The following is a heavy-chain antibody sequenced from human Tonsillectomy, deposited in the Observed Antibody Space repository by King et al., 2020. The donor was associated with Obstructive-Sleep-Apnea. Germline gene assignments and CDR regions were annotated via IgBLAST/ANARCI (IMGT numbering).Heavy chain of an antibody. V-gene: IGHV1-69*01. D-gene: IGHD3-16*01. Sequence: VQLVESGAEVKKPGSSVKVSCKASGDTLSNYGFSWVRQAPGQGLEWMGGIIPNSGTTNYAQKFRGRVTITADESTSTAYMELSSLISEDTAVYYCARAHLIPVDGERAFDVWGQGTLVTVSS. CDR2: IIPNSGTT. J-gene: IGHJ3*01. CDR1: GDTLSNYG. CDR3: ARAHLIPVDGERAFDV.